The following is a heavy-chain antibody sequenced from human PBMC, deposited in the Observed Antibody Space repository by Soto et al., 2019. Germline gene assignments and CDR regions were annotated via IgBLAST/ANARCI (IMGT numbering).Heavy chain of an antibody. CDR3: SPDIRPTVTMSGWWHY. Sequence: EVQLVESGGGLVQPGRSLRLSCAASGFTFDDYAMHWVRQAPGKGLEWVSGISWNSGSIGYADSVKGRFTISRDNAKNSLYLQMNSLKAEDTALYNFSPDIRPTVTMSGWWHYWGQGTLVTVSS. V-gene: IGHV3-9*01. D-gene: IGHD4-17*01. J-gene: IGHJ4*02. CDR2: ISWNSGSI. CDR1: GFTFDDYA.